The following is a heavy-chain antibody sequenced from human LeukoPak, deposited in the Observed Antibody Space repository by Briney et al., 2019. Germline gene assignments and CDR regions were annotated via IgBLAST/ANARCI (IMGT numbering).Heavy chain of an antibody. CDR1: GYTFTNFD. Sequence: ASEKVSCKASGYTFTNFDINWVRQATGQGLEWMGWMNPKTGNTGSAQKFQGRVTITGNTSISTAYMELSSLRSEDTAVYYCVRIYYSNAFDIWGQGTMVTVSS. D-gene: IGHD4-11*01. CDR2: MNPKTGNT. V-gene: IGHV1-8*01. J-gene: IGHJ3*02. CDR3: VRIYYSNAFDI.